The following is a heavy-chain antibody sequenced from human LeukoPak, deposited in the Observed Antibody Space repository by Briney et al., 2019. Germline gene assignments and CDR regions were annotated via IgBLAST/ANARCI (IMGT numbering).Heavy chain of an antibody. D-gene: IGHD3-16*01. J-gene: IGHJ4*02. CDR1: GFTFSSYA. V-gene: IGHV3-23*01. CDR2: ISGSGGST. Sequence: PGGSLRLSCAASGFTFSSYAMSWVRQAPGKGLEWVSAISGSGGSTYSADSVKGRFTISRDNSKNTLYVQMNSLRAEDTAVYYCTTEPRGRYYFDYWGQGTLVTVSS. CDR3: TTEPRGRYYFDY.